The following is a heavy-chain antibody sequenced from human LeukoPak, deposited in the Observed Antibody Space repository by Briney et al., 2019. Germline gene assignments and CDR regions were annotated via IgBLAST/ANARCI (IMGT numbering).Heavy chain of an antibody. J-gene: IGHJ1*01. Sequence: PSQTLSLTCTVSGGSISSGGYYWSWIRQHPGKGLEWIGYIYYIGSTYYDPSLKSRVTISVDTSKNQFSLKLSSVTAADTAVYYCARVRYYYDSSGYYLEYFQHWGQGTLVTVSS. D-gene: IGHD3-22*01. CDR3: ARVRYYYDSSGYYLEYFQH. V-gene: IGHV4-31*03. CDR2: IYYIGST. CDR1: GGSISSGGYY.